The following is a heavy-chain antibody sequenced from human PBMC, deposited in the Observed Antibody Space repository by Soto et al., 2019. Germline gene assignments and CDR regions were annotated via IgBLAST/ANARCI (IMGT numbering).Heavy chain of an antibody. V-gene: IGHV1-18*01. Sequence: QVQLVQSGAEVKKPGASVTVSCQASGFTFNTYVITWVRQAPGQGLEWLGWISVYHGNTNYAQTVQGRVTMTTDTSTRTASMELGSLRSDDTAVYYCARGGSGSYRMFYYWGQRTLVTFST. D-gene: IGHD1-26*01. CDR1: GFTFNTYV. CDR3: ARGGSGSYRMFYY. CDR2: ISVYHGNT. J-gene: IGHJ4*02.